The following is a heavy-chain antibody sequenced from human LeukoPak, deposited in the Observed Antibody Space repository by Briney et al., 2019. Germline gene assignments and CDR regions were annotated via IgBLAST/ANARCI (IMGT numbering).Heavy chain of an antibody. Sequence: GGSLRLSCAASGFTFDDYAMHWVRQAPGKGLEWVSGISWNSGSIGYADSVKGRLTISRDNAKNSLYLQMNSLRAEDTALYYCAKDIGGGSYYLFDYWGQGTLVTVSS. D-gene: IGHD1-26*01. CDR2: ISWNSGSI. V-gene: IGHV3-9*01. J-gene: IGHJ4*02. CDR3: AKDIGGGSYYLFDY. CDR1: GFTFDDYA.